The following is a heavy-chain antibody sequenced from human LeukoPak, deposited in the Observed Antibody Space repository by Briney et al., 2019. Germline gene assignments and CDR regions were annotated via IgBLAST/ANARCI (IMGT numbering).Heavy chain of an antibody. J-gene: IGHJ4*02. CDR1: GFSLRTSGVG. CDR2: IYWNDDK. Sequence: ESGPTLLKPTQPLTLTCTLSGFSLRTSGVGVGWIRQPPAKVLEWLSLIYWNDDKPYTPSLKSRLAITKDTSKSQVVLTMTNMDPVDTDTNYCAHEQDFSSSWYESGYYFDYWGQGTLVTVSS. D-gene: IGHD6-13*01. CDR3: AHEQDFSSSWYESGYYFDY. V-gene: IGHV2-5*01.